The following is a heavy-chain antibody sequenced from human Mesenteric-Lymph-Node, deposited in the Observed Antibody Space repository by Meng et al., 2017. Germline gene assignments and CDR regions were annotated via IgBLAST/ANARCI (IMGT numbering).Heavy chain of an antibody. J-gene: IGHJ5*02. CDR1: GFTVSSNY. V-gene: IGHV3-53*01. CDR2: IYSGGST. CDR3: AKGGWLDD. Sequence: GESLKISCAASGFTVSSNYMSWVRQAPGKGLEWVSVIYSGGSTYYAGSVKGRFTISRDNSKNTVYLQMKSLRAEDTAVYYCAKGGWLDDWGQGTLVTVSS.